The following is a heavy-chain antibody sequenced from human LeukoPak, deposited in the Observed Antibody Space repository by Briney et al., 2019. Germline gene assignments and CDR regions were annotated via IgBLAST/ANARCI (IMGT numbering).Heavy chain of an antibody. CDR3: ATYSNYDFDY. D-gene: IGHD4-11*01. J-gene: IGHJ4*02. Sequence: SETLSLTCAVYGGSFSGYYWSWIRQPPGKGLEWIGEINHSGSTNYNPSPKRRVTISVDTSKNQFSLKLSSVTAADTAVYYCATYSNYDFDYWGQGTLVTVSS. CDR2: INHSGST. CDR1: GGSFSGYY. V-gene: IGHV4-34*01.